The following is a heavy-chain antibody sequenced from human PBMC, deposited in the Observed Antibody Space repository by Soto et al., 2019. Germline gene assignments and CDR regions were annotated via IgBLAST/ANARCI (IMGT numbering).Heavy chain of an antibody. Sequence: PSETLSLTCIVSGGSISSGGYYWSWIRQHPGKGLEWLGYIYYSGRTYYNPSLKSRVTVSVDTSENQFSLKLYSVTAADTAFYYCARGIAGAMGSWGRGILVTVSS. V-gene: IGHV4-31*03. CDR1: GGSISSGGYY. CDR3: ARGIAGAMGS. J-gene: IGHJ5*02. D-gene: IGHD2-2*01. CDR2: IYYSGRT.